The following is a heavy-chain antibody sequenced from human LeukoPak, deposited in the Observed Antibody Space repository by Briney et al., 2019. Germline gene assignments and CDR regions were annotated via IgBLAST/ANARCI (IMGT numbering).Heavy chain of an antibody. CDR2: ISASSSYI. CDR3: VRDRIGFDP. J-gene: IGHJ5*02. V-gene: IGHV3-48*03. Sequence: PGGSLRLSCAAPGFIFSSYEMNWVRQAPGKGLEWVSYISASSSYIYYADSVKGRFTISRDNAKNSLYLQMNSLRVEDTAVYYCVRDRIGFDPWGQGTLVTVSS. CDR1: GFIFSSYE. D-gene: IGHD3-16*02.